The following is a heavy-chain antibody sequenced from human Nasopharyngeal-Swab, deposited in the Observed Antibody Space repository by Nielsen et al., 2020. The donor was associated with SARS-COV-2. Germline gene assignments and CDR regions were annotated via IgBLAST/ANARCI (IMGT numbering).Heavy chain of an antibody. Sequence: SLKISCAASGFTFDDYAMHWVRQAPGKGLEWVSGISWNSGSLGYADSVKGRFTISRDNAKNSLYLQMNRLRAEDTALYYCAKANYDYVWGSYSDYWGQGTLVTVSS. J-gene: IGHJ4*02. V-gene: IGHV3-9*01. CDR1: GFTFDDYA. CDR2: ISWNSGSL. D-gene: IGHD3-16*01. CDR3: AKANYDYVWGSYSDY.